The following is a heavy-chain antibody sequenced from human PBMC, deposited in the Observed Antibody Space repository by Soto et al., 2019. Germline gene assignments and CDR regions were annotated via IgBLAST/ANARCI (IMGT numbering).Heavy chain of an antibody. CDR2: ISGSGGRP. Sequence: GGSLRLSCAASGVTFTTYTMGWVRQAPGKVLEWVSVISGSGGRPSYADSVQGRFIISRDNPKSTLYLQMNSLRAEDTAMYYCAKARCYTTACSVTDSWAQGTLLTVSA. D-gene: IGHD3-16*02. CDR1: GVTFTTYT. J-gene: IGHJ5*01. CDR3: AKARCYTTACSVTDS. V-gene: IGHV3-23*01.